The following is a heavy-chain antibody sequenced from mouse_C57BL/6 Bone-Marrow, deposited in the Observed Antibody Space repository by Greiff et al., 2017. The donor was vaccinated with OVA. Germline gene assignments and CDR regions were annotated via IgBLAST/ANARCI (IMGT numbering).Heavy chain of an antibody. CDR1: GYTFTDYY. CDR2: IYPGSGNT. V-gene: IGHV1-76*01. Sequence: VQLKESGAELVRPGASVKLSCKASGYTFTDYYINWVKQRPGQGLEWIARIYPGSGNTYYNEKFKGKATLTAEKSSSTAYMQLSSLTSEDSAVYFCARSEFDYDWFAYWGQGTLVTVSA. CDR3: ARSEFDYDWFAY. J-gene: IGHJ3*01. D-gene: IGHD2-4*01.